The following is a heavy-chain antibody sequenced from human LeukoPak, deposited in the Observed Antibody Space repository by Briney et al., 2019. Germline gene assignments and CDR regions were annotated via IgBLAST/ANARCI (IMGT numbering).Heavy chain of an antibody. V-gene: IGHV4-31*03. CDR2: IYYSGST. CDR3: ARRVATNNYHYYYGLDV. D-gene: IGHD5-12*01. CDR1: GGSISSGGYY. J-gene: IGHJ6*02. Sequence: SETLSLTCTVSGGSISSGGYYWSWIRQHPGKGLEWIGYIYYSGSTYYNPSLKSRVTISVDTSKNQFSLKLSSVTAADTAVYCCARRVATNNYHYYYGLDVWGQGTTVTVPS.